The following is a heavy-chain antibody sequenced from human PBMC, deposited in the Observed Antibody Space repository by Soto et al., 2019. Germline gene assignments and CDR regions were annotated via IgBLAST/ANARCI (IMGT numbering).Heavy chain of an antibody. J-gene: IGHJ6*02. CDR2: ISGSGGST. CDR3: AKNLYCSSTSCYAEVYYYYGMDV. V-gene: IGHV3-23*01. D-gene: IGHD2-2*01. Sequence: GSLRLSCAAPGFTFSSYAMSWVRQAPGKGLEWVSAISGSGGSTYYADSVKGRFTISRDNSKNTLYLQMNSLRAEDTAVYYCAKNLYCSSTSCYAEVYYYYGMDVWGQGTTVTVSS. CDR1: GFTFSSYA.